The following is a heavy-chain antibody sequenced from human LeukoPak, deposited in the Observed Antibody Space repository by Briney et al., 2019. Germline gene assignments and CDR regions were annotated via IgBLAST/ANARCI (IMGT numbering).Heavy chain of an antibody. V-gene: IGHV3-73*01. D-gene: IGHD4-17*01. Sequence: GGSLRLSCAASGFTFSGSAMHWVRQASGKGREWVGRIRSKANSYATAYAASVKGRFTISRDDSKNTAYLQMNSLKTEDTAVYYCTRRGDYGYYYYGMDVWGQGTTVTVSS. CDR2: IRSKANSYAT. CDR1: GFTFSGSA. J-gene: IGHJ6*02. CDR3: TRRGDYGYYYYGMDV.